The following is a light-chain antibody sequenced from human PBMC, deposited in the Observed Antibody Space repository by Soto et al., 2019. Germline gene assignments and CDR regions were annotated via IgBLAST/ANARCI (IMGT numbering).Light chain of an antibody. CDR3: SSFTDTGTVM. CDR1: SSDVGAYHS. V-gene: IGLV2-14*03. CDR2: HVS. J-gene: IGLJ3*02. Sequence: QSVLTQPASVSGSPGQSFTIPCTGSSSDVGAYHSVSWYQQHPGKAPKLIIFHVSNRPSGVSNRFSGSKSGNTASLTISGLQAEDEADYYCSSFTDTGTVMFGGGTKLTVL.